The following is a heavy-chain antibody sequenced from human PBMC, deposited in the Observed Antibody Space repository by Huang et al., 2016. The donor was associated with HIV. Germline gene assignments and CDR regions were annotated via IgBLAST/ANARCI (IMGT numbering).Heavy chain of an antibody. CDR3: ATKTAGMDI. CDR2: SKQDESEK. Sequence: VESGGRSVQPGGSIKLSCVGSTFTFGAYWMSWVRQPPGKGLELVANSKQDESEKYYVDSVKGRFNISRDNARKVLFLEMDDLRVEDTAIYFCATKTAGMDIWGQGTTVTVSS. V-gene: IGHV3-7*01. D-gene: IGHD1-7*01. J-gene: IGHJ6*02. CDR1: TFTFGAYW.